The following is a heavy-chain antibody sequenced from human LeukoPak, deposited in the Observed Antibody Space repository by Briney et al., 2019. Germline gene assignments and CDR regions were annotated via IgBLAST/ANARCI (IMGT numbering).Heavy chain of an antibody. CDR1: GFTFSSYA. CDR3: AKPGSSGWFFDY. D-gene: IGHD6-19*01. CDR2: ISGSGGST. Sequence: GGSLRLSCAASGFTFSSYAMSWVRQAPGKGLEWVSAISGSGGSTYYADSVKGRFTISRDNSKNTLYLQMNSLRAEDTAVYYRAKPGSSGWFFDYWGQGTLVTVSS. V-gene: IGHV3-23*01. J-gene: IGHJ4*02.